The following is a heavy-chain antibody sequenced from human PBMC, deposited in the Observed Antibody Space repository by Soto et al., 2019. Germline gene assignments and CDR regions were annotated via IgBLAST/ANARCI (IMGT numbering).Heavy chain of an antibody. CDR1: GGSFISYA. J-gene: IGHJ3*02. CDR3: ARQRDGYNNAFDI. CDR2: IIPIFGTA. D-gene: IGHD5-12*01. V-gene: IGHV1-69*01. Sequence: SVKVSYKASGGSFISYAIIWVRQAPGQGLEWMGGIIPIFGTANYAQKFQGRVTITADESTSTAYMELSSLRSEDTAVYYCARQRDGYNNAFDIWGQGTMVTVSS.